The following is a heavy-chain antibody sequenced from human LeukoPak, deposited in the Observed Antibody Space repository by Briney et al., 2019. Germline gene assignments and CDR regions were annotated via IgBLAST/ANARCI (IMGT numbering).Heavy chain of an antibody. J-gene: IGHJ3*02. CDR2: ISGSSSFI. CDR1: GFTFSTYS. D-gene: IGHD3-22*01. Sequence: GGSLRLSCAASGFTFSTYSINWVRQAPGKGLEWVSSISGSSSFIYNADSVKGRFTISRDNSKNTLYLQMNSLRAEDTAVYYCAKDNKGHYYDSSGYSIAFDIWGQGTMVTVSS. V-gene: IGHV3-21*04. CDR3: AKDNKGHYYDSSGYSIAFDI.